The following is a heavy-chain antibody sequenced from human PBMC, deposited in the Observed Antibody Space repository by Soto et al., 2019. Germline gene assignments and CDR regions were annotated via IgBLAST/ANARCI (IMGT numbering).Heavy chain of an antibody. CDR2: MNPNSGNT. J-gene: IGHJ6*02. V-gene: IGHV1-8*01. CDR3: ARPPSHYDSSGYVVGMDV. D-gene: IGHD3-22*01. Sequence: QVQLVQSGAEVKKSGASVKVSCKASGYSFTSYDINWVRQATGQGLEWMGWMNPNSGNTGYAQKFQDRVTMTRDTSVNTAYLELSSLRSEDTAVYYCARPPSHYDSSGYVVGMDVWGQGTTVTVSS. CDR1: GYSFTSYD.